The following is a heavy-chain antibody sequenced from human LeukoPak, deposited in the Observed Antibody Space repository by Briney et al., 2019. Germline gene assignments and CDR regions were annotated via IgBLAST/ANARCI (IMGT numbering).Heavy chain of an antibody. J-gene: IGHJ5*02. CDR3: ARSGTPFGELSGNWFDP. V-gene: IGHV6-1*01. D-gene: IGHD3-10*01. Sequence: SQTLSLTCAISGDSVSSNSAAWNWIRQSPSRGLEWLGRTYYRSKWYNDYAVSVKSRITINPDTSKNQFSLQLNSVTPEDTAVYYCARSGTPFGELSGNWFDPWGQGTLVTVSS. CDR2: TYYRSKWYN. CDR1: GDSVSSNSAA.